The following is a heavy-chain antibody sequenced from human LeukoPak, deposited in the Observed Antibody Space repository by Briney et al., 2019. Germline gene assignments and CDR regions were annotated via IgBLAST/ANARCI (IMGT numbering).Heavy chain of an antibody. D-gene: IGHD6-13*01. CDR3: ATGLYSSSWYRFDY. CDR2: ISPIFGTA. CDR1: GVTFSSYA. Sequence: SVKVSCKASGVTFSSYAISWVRQAPGQGPEWMGGISPIFGTANYAQKFQGRVTITTDESTSTVCMELSRLRFGDPAVDYCATGLYSSSWYRFDYSGPGTLVTVSS. J-gene: IGHJ4*02. V-gene: IGHV1-69*05.